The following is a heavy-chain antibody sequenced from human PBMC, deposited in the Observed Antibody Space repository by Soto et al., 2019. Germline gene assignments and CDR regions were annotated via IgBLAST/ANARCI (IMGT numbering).Heavy chain of an antibody. CDR3: ARDLSSGGTYDFDY. CDR1: GVTFSCYT. Sequence: SVKVSCKASGVTFSCYTISWVRQAPGQGLEWMGRIIPILGIGNYAQKFQGRVTIIADKSTSTVYMDLSSLRSEDTAVYYCARDLSSGGTYDFDYWG. J-gene: IGHJ4*01. D-gene: IGHD2-15*01. CDR2: IIPILGIG. V-gene: IGHV1-69*04.